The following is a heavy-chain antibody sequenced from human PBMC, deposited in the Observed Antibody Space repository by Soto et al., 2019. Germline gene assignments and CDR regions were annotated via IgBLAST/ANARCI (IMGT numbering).Heavy chain of an antibody. CDR1: GGSISSGDYY. CDR3: ARSTKDLGYCSGGSCYNDAFDI. V-gene: IGHV4-30-4*01. J-gene: IGHJ3*02. Sequence: SATLSLTCTVSGGSISSGDYYWSWIRQPPGKGLEWIGYIYYSGSTYYNPSLKSRVTISVDTSKNQFSLKLSSVTAADTAVYYCARSTKDLGYCSGGSCYNDAFDIWGQGTMVTVSS. D-gene: IGHD2-15*01. CDR2: IYYSGST.